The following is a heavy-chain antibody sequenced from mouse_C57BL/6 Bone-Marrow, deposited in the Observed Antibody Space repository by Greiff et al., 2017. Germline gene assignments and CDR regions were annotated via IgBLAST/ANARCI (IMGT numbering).Heavy chain of an antibody. CDR3: SCGSSYGSDY. Sequence: EVKLVESGGGLVQPGGSMKLSCAASGFTFSDAWMDWVRQSPEQGLEWVAEIRNKANNHATYYAESVKGRFTISRDASKSNVYLHMNIFRAEDTGFYSSSCGSSYGSDYWGQGTTLTVSS. CDR1: GFTFSDAW. D-gene: IGHD1-1*01. J-gene: IGHJ2*01. CDR2: IRNKANNHAT. V-gene: IGHV6-6*01.